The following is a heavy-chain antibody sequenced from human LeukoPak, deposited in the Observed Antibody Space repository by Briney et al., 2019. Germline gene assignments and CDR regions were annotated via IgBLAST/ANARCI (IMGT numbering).Heavy chain of an antibody. J-gene: IGHJ4*02. CDR1: GGTFSSYA. CDR3: ARVVLRAYSGYEDYFDY. Sequence: GASVKVSCKASGGTFSSYAISWVRQAPGQGLEWMGWINPNSGGTNYAQKFQGRVTMTRDTSISTAYMELSRLRSDDTAVYYCARVVLRAYSGYEDYFDYWGQGTLVTVSS. V-gene: IGHV1-2*02. D-gene: IGHD5-12*01. CDR2: INPNSGGT.